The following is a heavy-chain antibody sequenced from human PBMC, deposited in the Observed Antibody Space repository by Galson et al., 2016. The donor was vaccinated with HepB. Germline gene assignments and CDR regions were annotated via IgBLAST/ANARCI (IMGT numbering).Heavy chain of an antibody. CDR2: ISWNSGSI. V-gene: IGHV3-9*01. CDR3: AKDILRYGFADGMDV. D-gene: IGHD1-14*01. Sequence: SLRLSCAASGFSFDDYAMHWVRQAPGKGLEWVAAISWNSGSIDYADSVKGRFTISRDNAKNSLYLQMHSLRAEDTALYYCAKDILRYGFADGMDVWGQGTTVTVSS. CDR1: GFSFDDYA. J-gene: IGHJ6*02.